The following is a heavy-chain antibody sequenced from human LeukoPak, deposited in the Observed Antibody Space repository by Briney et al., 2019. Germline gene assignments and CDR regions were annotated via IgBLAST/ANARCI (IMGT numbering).Heavy chain of an antibody. D-gene: IGHD1-26*01. Sequence: ASVRVSCKASGYTFTTYDINWVRQATGQGLEWMGLINPTGGSTGYAQKFQGRVTMTRDMSTSTDYMELSSLRSEDTAIYYCARDNSVGDNAWWFDPWGQGTLVTVSS. J-gene: IGHJ5*02. V-gene: IGHV1-46*01. CDR2: INPTGGST. CDR3: ARDNSVGDNAWWFDP. CDR1: GYTFTTYD.